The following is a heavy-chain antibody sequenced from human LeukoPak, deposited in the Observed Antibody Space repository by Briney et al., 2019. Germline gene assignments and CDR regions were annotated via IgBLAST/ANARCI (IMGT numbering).Heavy chain of an antibody. CDR1: GYTLTELS. V-gene: IGHV1-24*01. J-gene: IGHJ6*03. CDR2: FDPEDGET. D-gene: IGHD5-12*01. CDR3: ATPLRGLYYYYMDV. Sequence: GASVKVSCKVSGYTLTELSMHWVRQAPGKGLEWMGGFDPEDGETIYAQKFQGRVTMTEDTSTDTAYMELSSLSSEDTAVYYCATPLRGLYYYYMDVWGKGTTVTVSS.